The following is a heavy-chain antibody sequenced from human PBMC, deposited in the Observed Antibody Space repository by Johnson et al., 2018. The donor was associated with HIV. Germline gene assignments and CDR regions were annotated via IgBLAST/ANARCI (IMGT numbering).Heavy chain of an antibody. D-gene: IGHD5/OR15-5a*01. CDR2: IKQDGSEK. CDR3: ARGGIVSTDACDI. CDR1: GFTFSSYW. Sequence: VQLVESGGGLVQPGGSLRLSCAASGFTFSSYWMSWVRQAPGKGLEWVANIKQDGSEKYYVDSVKGRFTISRDNAKNSLYLQMNSLRAEDTAVYYCARGGIVSTDACDIWGQGTMVTVSS. V-gene: IGHV3-7*04. J-gene: IGHJ3*02.